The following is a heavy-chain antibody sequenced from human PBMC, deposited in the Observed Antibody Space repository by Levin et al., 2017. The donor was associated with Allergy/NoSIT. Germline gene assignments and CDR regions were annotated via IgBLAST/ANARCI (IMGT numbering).Heavy chain of an antibody. CDR2: MSGGGSNI. D-gene: IGHD5-12*01. J-gene: IGHJ4*02. CDR1: GFTFSSYN. Sequence: GGSLRLSCAASGFTFSSYNMNWVRQAPGKGLEWVSSMSGGGSNIYYADSVKGRLTISRDNTKNTLYLQMNSLRDEDTAVYYCAKMADRLSGYDWGYWGQGTLVTVSS. CDR3: AKMADRLSGYDWGY. V-gene: IGHV3-21*01.